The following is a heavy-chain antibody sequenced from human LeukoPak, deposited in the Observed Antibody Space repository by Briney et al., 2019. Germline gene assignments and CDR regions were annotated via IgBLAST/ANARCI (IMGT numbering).Heavy chain of an antibody. Sequence: SETLSLTCAVYGGSFSGYYWSWIRQPPGKGLEWIGEINHSGSTNYNPSLKSRVTISVGTSKNQFSLKLSSVTAADTAVYYCARGLGEMATTRKDFYYFDYWGQGTLVTVSS. D-gene: IGHD3-10*01. CDR2: INHSGST. CDR1: GGSFSGYY. CDR3: ARGLGEMATTRKDFYYFDY. V-gene: IGHV4-34*01. J-gene: IGHJ4*02.